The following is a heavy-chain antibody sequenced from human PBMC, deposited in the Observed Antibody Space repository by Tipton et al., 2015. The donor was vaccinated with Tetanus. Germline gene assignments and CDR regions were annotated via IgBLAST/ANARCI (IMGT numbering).Heavy chain of an antibody. V-gene: IGHV4-31*03. CDR2: IYYSGST. D-gene: IGHD1-26*01. Sequence: TLSLTCTVSGGSISSGLYYWGWIRQSPGKGLEWIGDIYYSGSTYYNPSLKSRVTISVDTSKNQFSLQLNSVTAADTAVYYCARDQARGARGWNYFDYWGQGTLATVSS. CDR1: GGSISSGLYY. CDR3: ARDQARGARGWNYFDY. J-gene: IGHJ4*02.